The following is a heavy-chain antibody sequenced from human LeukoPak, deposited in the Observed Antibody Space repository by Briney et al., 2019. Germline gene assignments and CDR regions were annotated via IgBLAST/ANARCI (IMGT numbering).Heavy chain of an antibody. CDR3: ARDGVAVAGTED. J-gene: IGHJ4*02. CDR1: GGTFSSYA. D-gene: IGHD6-19*01. CDR2: IIPIFGTA. Sequence: SVKVSCKASGGTFSSYAIRWVRQAPGQGLEWMGGIIPIFGTANYAQKFQGRVTITADESTSTAYMELSSLRSQDTAVYYCARDGVAVAGTEDWGQGTLVTVSS. V-gene: IGHV1-69*13.